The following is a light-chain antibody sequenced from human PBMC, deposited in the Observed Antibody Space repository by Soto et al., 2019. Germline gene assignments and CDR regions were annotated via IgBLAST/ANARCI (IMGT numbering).Light chain of an antibody. J-gene: IGKJ2*01. V-gene: IGKV3-20*01. CDR1: QSVSSDY. CDR2: GAS. CDR3: QQYGTSPRT. Sequence: EIVLTQSPGTLSLSPGERATLSCRASQSVSSDYLAWYQQKPGQAPRLLIYGASSRATDIPDRLSGSGSGTDFTLTISRLEPEDFAVYYCQQYGTSPRTFGQGTKLEIK.